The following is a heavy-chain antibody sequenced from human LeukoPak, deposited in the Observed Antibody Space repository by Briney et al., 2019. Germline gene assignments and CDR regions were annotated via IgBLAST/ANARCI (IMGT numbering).Heavy chain of an antibody. V-gene: IGHV3-21*01. J-gene: IGHJ4*02. CDR2: ISSSSSYI. CDR3: ARDNEAVAGLPSFDY. CDR1: GSTFSSYS. Sequence: GGSLRLSCAASGSTFSSYSMNWVRQAPGKGLEWVSSISSSSSYIYYADSVKGRFTISRDNAKNSLYLQMNSLRAEDTAVYYCARDNEAVAGLPSFDYWGQGTLVTVSS. D-gene: IGHD6-19*01.